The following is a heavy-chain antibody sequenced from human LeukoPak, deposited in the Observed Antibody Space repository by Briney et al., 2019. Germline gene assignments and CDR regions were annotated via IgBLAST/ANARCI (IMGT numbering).Heavy chain of an antibody. CDR3: ARGRGYSYGDIFDY. CDR1: GLTFDDYC. D-gene: IGHD5-18*01. V-gene: IGHV3-20*04. CDR2: INWNGGST. Sequence: SPGRSLRLACAASGLTFDDYCMSWVRHAPGKGLEWVSGINWNGGSTGYADSVKGRFTISRDNAKNSLYVQMNGLRAEDTALYYCARGRGYSYGDIFDYWGQGTLVTVSS. J-gene: IGHJ4*02.